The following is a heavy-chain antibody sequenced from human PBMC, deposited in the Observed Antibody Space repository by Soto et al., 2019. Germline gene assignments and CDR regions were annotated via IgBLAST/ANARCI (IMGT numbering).Heavy chain of an antibody. V-gene: IGHV4-4*07. J-gene: IGHJ5*02. CDR3: ARDKGVVVTADKWFDP. Sequence: SETLSLTCTVSGGSITDYSWVWIRQPAGKGLEWIGRIFSSGSTNYNPSLKGRITMSLDTSKNQFSLKLNSATATDKAVYFCARDKGVVVTADKWFDPWGQGILVTVYS. CDR1: GGSITDYS. D-gene: IGHD2-21*02. CDR2: IFSSGST.